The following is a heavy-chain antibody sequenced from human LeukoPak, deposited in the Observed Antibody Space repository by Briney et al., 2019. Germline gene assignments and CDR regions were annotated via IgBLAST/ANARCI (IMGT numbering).Heavy chain of an antibody. J-gene: IGHJ4*02. CDR3: AREDYGDSSFDY. CDR2: IYSGGST. CDR1: EFSVGSNY. V-gene: IGHV3-66*01. Sequence: GGSLRLSCAASEFSVGSNYMTWVRQAPGKGLEWVSLIYSGGSTYYADSVKGRFTISRDNAKNSLYLQMNSLRAEDTAVYYCAREDYGDSSFDYWGQGTLVTVSS. D-gene: IGHD4-17*01.